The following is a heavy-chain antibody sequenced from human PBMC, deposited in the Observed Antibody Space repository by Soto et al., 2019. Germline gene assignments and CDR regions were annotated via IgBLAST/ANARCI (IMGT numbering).Heavy chain of an antibody. CDR1: GYTLINYY. D-gene: IGHD3-10*01. J-gene: IGHJ4*02. CDR3: ARSGGAIPFAY. CDR2: INRSGGST. V-gene: IGHV1-46*03. Sequence: QVQLVQSGAEVKKPGASVKVSCKASGYTLINYYMHWVRQAPGQGLEWLGVINRSGGSTNYAQKFPGRVTMTRDTSTRTVYMERTSLTSEDTAVSYCARSGGAIPFAYWGQGTLVTVSS.